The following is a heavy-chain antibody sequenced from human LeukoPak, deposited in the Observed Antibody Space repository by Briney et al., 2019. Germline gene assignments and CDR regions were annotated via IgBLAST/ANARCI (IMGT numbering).Heavy chain of an antibody. J-gene: IGHJ6*03. V-gene: IGHV3-23*01. Sequence: GGSLRLSCAASGFTFSNYAMSWVRQAPGKGLEWVSDISGSGNWTYYADSVKGRFTISRDNSKNAQHLQMNSLRAEDTAVYYCAKTALPGDLMDVGGKGTTVTVSS. CDR2: ISGSGNWT. CDR1: GFTFSNYA. D-gene: IGHD3-16*01. CDR3: AKTALPGDLMDV.